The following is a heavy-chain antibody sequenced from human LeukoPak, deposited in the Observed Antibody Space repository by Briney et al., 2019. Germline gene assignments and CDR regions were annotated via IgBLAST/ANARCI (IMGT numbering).Heavy chain of an antibody. D-gene: IGHD2-15*01. Sequence: GGSLRLSCAASGFIVRSSYMSWVRQAPGKGLEWGSVIYSGGSPDYADSAKGRFTVSTDNSKNTLDLQMNSLRVEATAVYYCAKEMARIESGEIDYWGQGTLVTVSS. V-gene: IGHV3-53*01. CDR3: AKEMARIESGEIDY. J-gene: IGHJ4*02. CDR2: IYSGGSP. CDR1: GFIVRSSY.